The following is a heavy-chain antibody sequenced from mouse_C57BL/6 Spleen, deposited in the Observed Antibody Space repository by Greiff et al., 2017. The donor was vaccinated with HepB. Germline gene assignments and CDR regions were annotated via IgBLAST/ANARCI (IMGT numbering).Heavy chain of an antibody. CDR1: GYTFTSYW. V-gene: IGHV1-69*01. CDR3: AIRYGSSYGYAMDY. Sequence: QQPGAELVMPGASVKLSCKASGYTFTSYWMHWVKQRPGQGLEWIGEIDPSDSYTNYNQKFKGKSTLTVDKSSSTAYMQLSSLTSEDSAVYYCAIRYGSSYGYAMDYWGQGTSVTVSS. J-gene: IGHJ4*01. D-gene: IGHD1-1*01. CDR2: IDPSDSYT.